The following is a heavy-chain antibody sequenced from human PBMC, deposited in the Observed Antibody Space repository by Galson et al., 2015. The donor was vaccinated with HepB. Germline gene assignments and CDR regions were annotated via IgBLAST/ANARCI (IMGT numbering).Heavy chain of an antibody. V-gene: IGHV3-21*01. D-gene: IGHD3-22*01. J-gene: IGHJ4*02. Sequence: SLRLSCAASGFSFSTYDMNWVRQAPGKGLQWVSSISRSTSNIYYADSVKGRFTISRDNAKNSLYLEMNSLRAEDTAVYFCARIYDSTSIQHPPYYFDYWGPGTLVTVSS. CDR1: GFSFSTYD. CDR3: ARIYDSTSIQHPPYYFDY. CDR2: ISRSTSNI.